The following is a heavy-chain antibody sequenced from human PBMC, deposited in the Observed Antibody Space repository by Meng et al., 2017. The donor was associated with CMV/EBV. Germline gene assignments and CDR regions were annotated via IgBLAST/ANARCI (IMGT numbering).Heavy chain of an antibody. CDR1: GFPLSSDA. D-gene: IGHD6-13*01. CDR3: VRGWQQLAFDY. Sequence: WAASGFPLSSDAMHWVRQAPGRGLEWVAVISYDGNDKYYADSVKGRFTISRDNYKNTLYLQMHSLRAEDTALYYCVRGWQQLAFDYWGQGTLVTVSS. CDR2: ISYDGNDK. J-gene: IGHJ4*02. V-gene: IGHV3-30-3*01.